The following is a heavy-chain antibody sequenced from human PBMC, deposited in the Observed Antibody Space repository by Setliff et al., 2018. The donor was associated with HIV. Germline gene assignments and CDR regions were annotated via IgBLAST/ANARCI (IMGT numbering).Heavy chain of an antibody. Sequence: SETLSLTCAVYGGSFSGNYWSWIRQPPGKGLEWIGDINHGGSTNYNPSLKSRVTISVGMSKNQISLKLSSVTAADTAVYYCARASGDTSKFVNYYYYYMDVWGKGTTVTVSS. CDR1: GGSFSGNY. CDR2: INHGGST. V-gene: IGHV4-34*01. D-gene: IGHD6-19*01. J-gene: IGHJ6*03. CDR3: ARASGDTSKFVNYYYYYMDV.